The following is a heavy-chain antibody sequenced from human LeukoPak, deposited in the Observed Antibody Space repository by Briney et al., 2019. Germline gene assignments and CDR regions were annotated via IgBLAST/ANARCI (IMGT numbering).Heavy chain of an antibody. CDR2: INPSGNT. J-gene: IGHJ4*02. Sequence: SETLSLTCTVSGGSISSYFWSWIRQPAGKGLEWIGRINPSGNTNYNPSLKSRVTISVDTSKNQFSLKLSSVTAADTAVYYCARAGNDFWSGYPDYWGQGTLVTVSS. D-gene: IGHD3-3*01. CDR3: ARAGNDFWSGYPDY. CDR1: GGSISSYF. V-gene: IGHV4-4*07.